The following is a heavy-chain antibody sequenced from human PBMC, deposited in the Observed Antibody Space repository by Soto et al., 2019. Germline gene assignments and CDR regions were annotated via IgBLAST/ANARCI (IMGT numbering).Heavy chain of an antibody. CDR2: INPATGAA. V-gene: IGHV1-2*02. CDR3: ADGGGVGVAGSAAFDM. Sequence: QLHLVQSGAVVKKPGASVTVSCSASGYPVTAYYMHWVRQAPGRGLEWMGGINPATGAAKYTQTFRGGVTMTRDRTTNKVFVELRGPTSGDRSAFYGADGGGVGVAGSAAFDMWGQGTLVTVSS. CDR1: GYPVTAYY. D-gene: IGHD3-3*01. J-gene: IGHJ3*02.